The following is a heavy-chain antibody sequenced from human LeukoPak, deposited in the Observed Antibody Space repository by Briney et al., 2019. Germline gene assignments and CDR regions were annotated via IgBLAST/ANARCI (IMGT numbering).Heavy chain of an antibody. J-gene: IGHJ6*02. D-gene: IGHD3-16*01. CDR1: GYTFTSYY. Sequence: GASVKVSCKASGYTFTSYYMHWVRQAPGQGLEWMGIINPSGGSTSYAQKFQGRVTMTRDTSTSTAYMELSSLRSEDTAVYYCAGGVGPRYGMDVWGQGTTVTVSS. V-gene: IGHV1-46*01. CDR3: AGGVGPRYGMDV. CDR2: INPSGGST.